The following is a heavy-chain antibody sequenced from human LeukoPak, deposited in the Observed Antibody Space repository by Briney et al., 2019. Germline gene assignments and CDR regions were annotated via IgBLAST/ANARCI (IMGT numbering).Heavy chain of an antibody. J-gene: IGHJ4*02. CDR2: IYYSGST. D-gene: IGHD3-22*01. V-gene: IGHV4-39*01. CDR1: GGSISSSSYY. Sequence: SETLSLTCIVSGGSISSSSYYWGWIRQPPGKGLEWIGSIYYSGSTYYNPSLKSRVTISVGTSKNQFSLKLSSVTAADTAVYYCARQGYTYYYDSSGYYPFDYWGQGTLVTVSS. CDR3: ARQGYTYYYDSSGYYPFDY.